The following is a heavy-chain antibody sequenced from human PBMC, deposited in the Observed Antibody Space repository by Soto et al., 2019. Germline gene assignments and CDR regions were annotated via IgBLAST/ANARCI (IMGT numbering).Heavy chain of an antibody. CDR3: AYRRRYCSGGKWPAWYYGMDV. Sequence: QITLKESGRTLVKPTQTLTLTCTFSGFSLSTSGVGVGWIRQPPGKALEWLALIYWNDDKHYSPSLKSRLTIPQDTPKNPVVLTMTNMDPVETAKYYCAYRRRYCSGGKWPAWYYGMDVWGQGTTVTVSS. J-gene: IGHJ6*02. V-gene: IGHV2-5*01. CDR2: IYWNDDK. CDR1: GFSLSTSGVG. D-gene: IGHD2-15*01.